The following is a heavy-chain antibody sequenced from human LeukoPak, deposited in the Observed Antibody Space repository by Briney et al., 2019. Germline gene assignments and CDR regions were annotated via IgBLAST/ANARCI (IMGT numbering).Heavy chain of an antibody. CDR3: ARESSSWVLDY. V-gene: IGHV3-11*04. J-gene: IGHJ4*02. D-gene: IGHD6-13*01. Sequence: GGSLRLSCAASGFTFSDYYMSWIRQAPGEGLEWVSYISSSGSTIYYADSVKGRFTISRDNAKNSLYLQMNSLRAEDTAVYYCARESSSWVLDYWGQGTLVTVSS. CDR2: ISSSGSTI. CDR1: GFTFSDYY.